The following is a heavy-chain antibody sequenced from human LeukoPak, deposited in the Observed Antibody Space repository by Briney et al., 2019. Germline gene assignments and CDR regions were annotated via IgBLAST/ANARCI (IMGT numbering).Heavy chain of an antibody. J-gene: IGHJ4*02. CDR2: ISWNSGSI. CDR1: GFTFDDYA. Sequence: GGSLRLSCAAFGFTFDDYAMHWVRQAPGKGLEWVSGISWNSGSIGYADSVKGRFTISRDNAKNSLYLQMNSLRAEDTALYYCAKAVLGIAAAGTRFDYWGQGTLVTVSS. CDR3: AKAVLGIAAAGTRFDY. D-gene: IGHD6-13*01. V-gene: IGHV3-9*01.